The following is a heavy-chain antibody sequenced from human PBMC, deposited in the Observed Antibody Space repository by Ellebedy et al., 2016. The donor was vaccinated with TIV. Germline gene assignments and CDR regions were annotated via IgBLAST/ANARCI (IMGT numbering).Heavy chain of an antibody. CDR2: IYQDGSVQ. D-gene: IGHD4-17*01. V-gene: IGHV3-7*01. CDR3: ARRGSYGDYAVQVNSWFDR. J-gene: IGHJ5*02. Sequence: PGGSLRLSCAASGLSFRSYWMSWVRQAPGKGLEWVANIYQDGSVQYYLDSLKGRFTISRDNAINSLFLQMNSLRAGDTAVYYCARRGSYGDYAVQVNSWFDRWGRGTLVTVSS. CDR1: GLSFRSYW.